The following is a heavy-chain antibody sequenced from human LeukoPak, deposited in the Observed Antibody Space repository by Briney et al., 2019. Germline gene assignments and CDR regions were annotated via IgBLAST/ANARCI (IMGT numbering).Heavy chain of an antibody. CDR3: ARENGSGTYYYYGMDV. CDR2: IWHDGSNK. CDR1: GFTFSDYG. V-gene: IGHV3-30*19. Sequence: GGSLRLSCVASGFTFSDYGMHWVRQAPGKGLEWVAVIWHDGSNKYYADSVKGRFTISRDNSKNTLYLQMNSLRAEDTAVYYCARENGSGTYYYYGMDVWGQGTTVTVSS. D-gene: IGHD3-3*01. J-gene: IGHJ6*02.